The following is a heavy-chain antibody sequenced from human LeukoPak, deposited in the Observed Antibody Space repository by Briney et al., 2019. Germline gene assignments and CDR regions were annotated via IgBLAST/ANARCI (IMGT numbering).Heavy chain of an antibody. V-gene: IGHV4-30-4*08. D-gene: IGHD1-26*01. CDR3: ARAVVGAPWADY. J-gene: IGHJ4*02. CDR2: IYYSGST. CDR1: GGSISSGDYY. Sequence: SQTLSLTCTVSGGSISSGDYYWSWIRKPPGKGLEWIGYIYYSGSTYYNPSLKSRVTISVDTSKNQFSLKLNSVTAADTAVYYCARAVVGAPWADYWGQGTLVTVSS.